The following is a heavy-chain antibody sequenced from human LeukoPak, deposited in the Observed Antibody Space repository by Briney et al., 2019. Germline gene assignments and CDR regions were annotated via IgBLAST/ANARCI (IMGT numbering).Heavy chain of an antibody. CDR1: GFIFSTYG. V-gene: IGHV3-48*01. J-gene: IGHJ3*02. D-gene: IGHD2-21*01. CDR3: SRGTGDQRAFDI. CDR2: ISSSSSII. Sequence: QAGGSLRLSCAASGFIFSTYGMNWVRQAPGKGLEWVSFISSSSSIINYADSVKGRFTISRDNAKSSLHLQMNSLRAEDTAVYYCSRGTGDQRAFDIWGQGTTVTVSS.